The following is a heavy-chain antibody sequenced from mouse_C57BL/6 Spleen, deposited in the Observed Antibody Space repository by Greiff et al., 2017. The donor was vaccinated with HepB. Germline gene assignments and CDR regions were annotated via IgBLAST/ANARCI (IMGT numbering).Heavy chain of an antibody. CDR2: ISSGGSYT. CDR1: GFTFSSYG. Sequence: EVQGVESGGDLVKPGGSLKLSCAASGFTFSSYGMSWVRQTPDKRLEWVATISSGGSYTYYPDSVKGRFTMSRDNAKNTLYLQMSSLKSEDTAMYYCARQTGTGGSDLGQGTSVTVSS. CDR3: ARQTGTGGSD. V-gene: IGHV5-6*01. J-gene: IGHJ4*01. D-gene: IGHD4-1*01.